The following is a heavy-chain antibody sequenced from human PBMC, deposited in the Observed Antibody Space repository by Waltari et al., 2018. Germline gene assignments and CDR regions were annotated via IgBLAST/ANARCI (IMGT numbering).Heavy chain of an antibody. V-gene: IGHV1-69*14. D-gene: IGHD3-16*01. J-gene: IGHJ5*02. CDR3: ARFGSPAMITFGGAWDWFDP. CDR1: GGTFRSYA. CDR2: IIPIFGTA. Sequence: QVQLVQSGAEVKKPGSSVKVSCKASGGTFRSYAISWVRQASGQGLEWMGGIIPIFGTANYAQKFQGRVTITADKSTSTAYMELSSLRSEDTAVYYCARFGSPAMITFGGAWDWFDPWGQGTLVTVSS.